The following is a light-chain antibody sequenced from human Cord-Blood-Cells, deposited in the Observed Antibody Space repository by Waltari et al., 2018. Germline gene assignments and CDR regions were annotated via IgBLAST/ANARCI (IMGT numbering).Light chain of an antibody. CDR2: EVS. V-gene: IGLV2-14*01. Sequence: QSALTQPASVSGSPGQSITIPSTATSSDVCGYNYVSWYQQHPGKAPKLMIYEVSNRPSGVSNRFSGSKSGNTASLTISGLQAEDEADYYCSSYTSSSTLVFGTGTKVTVL. J-gene: IGLJ1*01. CDR3: SSYTSSSTLV. CDR1: SSDVCGYNY.